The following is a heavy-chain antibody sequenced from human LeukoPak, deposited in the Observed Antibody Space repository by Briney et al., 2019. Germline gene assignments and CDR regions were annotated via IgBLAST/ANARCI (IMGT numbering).Heavy chain of an antibody. V-gene: IGHV4-34*01. J-gene: IGHJ5*02. CDR3: ARGDYGSGTYLWGS. CDR2: VNHSGST. D-gene: IGHD3-10*01. CDR1: GESFSGHY. Sequence: PSETLSLTCAVSGESFSGHYWSWIRQTPGKGLEWIGEVNHSGSTNYNPSLKSRVTISVDTSQNQFSLQLTSVTAADTAVYYCARGDYGSGTYLWGSWGQGILVTVSP.